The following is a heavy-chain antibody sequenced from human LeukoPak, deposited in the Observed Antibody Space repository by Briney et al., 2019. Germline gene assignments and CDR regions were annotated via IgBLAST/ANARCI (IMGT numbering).Heavy chain of an antibody. J-gene: IGHJ4*02. CDR1: GYSFTNYW. CDR2: IYPGDSDT. CDR3: ARSTIFGSIDY. D-gene: IGHD3-3*01. V-gene: IGHV5-51*01. Sequence: GESLKISCKGSGYSFTNYWIDWVRQMPGKGLEWMGIIYPGDSDTRYSPSFQGQVTISADKSISTASLQWSSLKASDTAMYYCARSTIFGSIDYWGQGTLVTVSS.